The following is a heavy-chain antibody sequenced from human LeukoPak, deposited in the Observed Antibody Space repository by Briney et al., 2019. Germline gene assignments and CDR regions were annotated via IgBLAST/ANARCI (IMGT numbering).Heavy chain of an antibody. CDR1: GGSISSSSYY. J-gene: IGHJ3*02. CDR3: ARGVNI. Sequence: SETLSLTCTVSGGSISSSSYYWGWICQPPGKGLEWIGTIYYSGSTYYNPSLKSRATISVDTSKNQFSLKLSSVTAADAAVYCCARGVNIWGQGTLVTVSS. CDR2: IYYSGST. V-gene: IGHV4-39*01. D-gene: IGHD3-10*01.